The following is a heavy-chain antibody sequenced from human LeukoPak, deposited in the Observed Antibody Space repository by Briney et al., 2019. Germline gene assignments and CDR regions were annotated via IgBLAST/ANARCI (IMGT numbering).Heavy chain of an antibody. CDR2: ISGSGGGT. CDR3: AKGGLALLGPPRAFDT. CDR1: GFTFSSYW. V-gene: IGHV3-23*01. Sequence: PGGSLRLSCAASGFTFSSYWMSWVRQAPGKGLEWVSAISGSGGGTYYADSVKGRFTITRDNSRDTFYLQMNSLRVEDTALYYCAKGGLALLGPPRAFDTWGLGTMVTVSS. D-gene: IGHD1-26*01. J-gene: IGHJ3*02.